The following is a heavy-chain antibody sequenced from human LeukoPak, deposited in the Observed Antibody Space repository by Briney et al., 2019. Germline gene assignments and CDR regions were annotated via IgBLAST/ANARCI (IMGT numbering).Heavy chain of an antibody. CDR2: ISAYNGNT. J-gene: IGHJ5*02. CDR1: GYTFTSYG. CDR3: GLVEALPGGFDP. D-gene: IGHD2-21*01. Sequence: GASVKVSCKASGYTFTSYGISWVRQAPGQGLEWMGWISAYNGNTNYAQKLQGRVTMTTDTSTSTAYMELRSLRSDDTAVYYCGLVEALPGGFDPWGQGSLVTVSS. V-gene: IGHV1-18*01.